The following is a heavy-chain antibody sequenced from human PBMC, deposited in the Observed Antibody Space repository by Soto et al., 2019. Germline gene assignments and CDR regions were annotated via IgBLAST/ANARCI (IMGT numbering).Heavy chain of an antibody. D-gene: IGHD3-16*01. CDR2: IYYSGST. CDR1: GGSISSYY. J-gene: IGHJ4*02. CDR3: ARVWGYAFDY. V-gene: IGHV4-59*01. Sequence: SETLSLTCTVSGGSISSYYWSWFRQPPGKGLEWIGYIYYSGSTNYNPSLKSRVTISVDTSKNQFSLKLSSVTAADTAVYYCARVWGYAFDYWGQGTLVTVSS.